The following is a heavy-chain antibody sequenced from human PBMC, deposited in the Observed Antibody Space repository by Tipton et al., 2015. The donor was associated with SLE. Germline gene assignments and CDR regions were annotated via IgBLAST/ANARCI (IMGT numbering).Heavy chain of an antibody. V-gene: IGHV4-61*09. CDR3: ARGGAFDI. Sequence: LRLSCTVSGGSISSGSYYWSWIRQPAGKGLEWIGYIYTSGSTNYNPSLKSRVTISVDTSKNQFSLKLSSVTAADTAVYYCARGGAFDIWGQGTMVTVSS. J-gene: IGHJ3*02. D-gene: IGHD3-16*01. CDR2: IYTSGST. CDR1: GGSISSGSYY.